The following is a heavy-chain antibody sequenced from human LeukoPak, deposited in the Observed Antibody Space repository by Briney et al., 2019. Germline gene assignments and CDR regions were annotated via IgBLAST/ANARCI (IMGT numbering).Heavy chain of an antibody. Sequence: SETLSLTCTVSGGSISSHYWSCIRQPPGKGLEWIGYILTSGTTNYNPSLKSRLTISVDTSKNRFTLKLSSVTAADTAVYYCARLRVSGSYLYYFDYWGQGTLVTVSS. CDR3: ARLRVSGSYLYYFDY. J-gene: IGHJ4*02. CDR2: ILTSGTT. D-gene: IGHD3-10*01. CDR1: GGSISSHY. V-gene: IGHV4-4*09.